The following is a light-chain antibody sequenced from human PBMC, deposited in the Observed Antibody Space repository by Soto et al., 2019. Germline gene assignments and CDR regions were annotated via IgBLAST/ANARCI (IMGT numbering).Light chain of an antibody. Sequence: DIVMTQSPDSLAVSLGERATINCKSSQSGLSSSNNKNYLAWYQQKPGHSPKLLIYWTSTRESGVPDRFTGSGSGTDFTLTISSLQAEDVAVYYCQQYYATPQTFGQGTTVEIK. CDR1: QSGLSSSNNKNY. CDR2: WTS. J-gene: IGKJ1*01. CDR3: QQYYATPQT. V-gene: IGKV4-1*01.